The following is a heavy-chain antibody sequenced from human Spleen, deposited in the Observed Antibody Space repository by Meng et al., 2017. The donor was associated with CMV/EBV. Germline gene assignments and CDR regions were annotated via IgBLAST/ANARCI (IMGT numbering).Heavy chain of an antibody. Sequence: GESLKISCAASGFTFSSYSMNWVRQAPGKGLEWVSSTSSSSSYIYYADSVKGRFTISRDNAKNSLYLQMNSLRAEDTAVYYCARDRLSEPAAIPLDYWGQGTLVTVSS. J-gene: IGHJ4*02. CDR2: TSSSSSYI. CDR3: ARDRLSEPAAIPLDY. V-gene: IGHV3-21*01. D-gene: IGHD2-2*02. CDR1: GFTFSSYS.